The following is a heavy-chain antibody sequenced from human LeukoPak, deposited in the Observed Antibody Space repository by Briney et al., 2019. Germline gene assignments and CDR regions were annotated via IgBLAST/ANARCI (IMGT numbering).Heavy chain of an antibody. CDR1: GYTFTSYF. V-gene: IGHV1-46*01. Sequence: ASVKVSCKASGYTFTSYFMHWVRQAPGQGLEWMGTINLNDGSTSYAQNFQGRVTMTRDTSTSTFYMELSSLRSEDTAVYFCARARGYSGYHPIDYWGQGTLVTVSS. CDR3: ARARGYSGYHPIDY. J-gene: IGHJ4*02. D-gene: IGHD5-12*01. CDR2: INLNDGST.